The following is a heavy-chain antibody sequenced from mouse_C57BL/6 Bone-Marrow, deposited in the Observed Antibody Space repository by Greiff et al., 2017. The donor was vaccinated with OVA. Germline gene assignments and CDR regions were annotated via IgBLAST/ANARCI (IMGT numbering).Heavy chain of an antibody. CDR2: IHPNSGST. CDR3: ARRDYCGSSLYWYFDV. D-gene: IGHD1-1*01. CDR1: GYTFTSYW. V-gene: IGHV1-64*01. J-gene: IGHJ1*03. Sequence: VQLQQPGAELVKPGASVKLSCKASGYTFTSYWMHWVKQRPGQGLEWIGMIHPNSGSTNYNEKFKSKATLTVDKSSSTAYMQLSSLTSEDSAVYYCARRDYCGSSLYWYFDVWGTGTTVTVSS.